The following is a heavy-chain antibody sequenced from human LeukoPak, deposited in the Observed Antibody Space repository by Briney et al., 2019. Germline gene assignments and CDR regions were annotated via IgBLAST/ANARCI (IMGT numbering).Heavy chain of an antibody. J-gene: IGHJ4*02. D-gene: IGHD6-25*01. CDR3: ARDRHIAAAGYYFDY. CDR1: GFSFSTYP. V-gene: IGHV3-30*04. CDR2: IADDGKDK. Sequence: PGGSLRLSCAASGFSFSTYPMHWVRQAPGKGLEWVAVIADDGKDKHYVESVKGRFTISRDNSKITLYLQMNSLRVEDTAVYYCARDRHIAAAGYYFDYWGQGTLVTVSS.